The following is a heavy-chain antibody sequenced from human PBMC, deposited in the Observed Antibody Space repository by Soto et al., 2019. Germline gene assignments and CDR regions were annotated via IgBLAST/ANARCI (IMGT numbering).Heavy chain of an antibody. J-gene: IGHJ5*02. CDR3: ASNGAGSYYNWFDP. CDR2: IIPIFGTA. Sequence: SSVKVSCKASGGTFSSYAISWVRQAPGQGLEWMGGIIPIFGTANYAQKFQGRVTITADESTSTAYMELSSLRSEDTAVYYCASNGAGSYYNWFDPWCQGTRVTVSS. V-gene: IGHV1-69*13. CDR1: GGTFSSYA. D-gene: IGHD3-10*01.